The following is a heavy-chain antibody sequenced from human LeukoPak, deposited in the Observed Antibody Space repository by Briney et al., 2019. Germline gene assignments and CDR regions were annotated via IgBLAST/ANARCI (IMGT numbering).Heavy chain of an antibody. Sequence: PGGSLRLSCAASGFTFSSYAMHWVRQAPGKGLEWVAVISYDGSNKYYADSVKGRFTISRDNSKNTLYLQMNSLRAEDTAVYYCAKNQRTGDFWSGYSWGQGTLVTVSS. D-gene: IGHD3-3*01. CDR2: ISYDGSNK. V-gene: IGHV3-30-3*02. CDR1: GFTFSSYA. J-gene: IGHJ5*02. CDR3: AKNQRTGDFWSGYS.